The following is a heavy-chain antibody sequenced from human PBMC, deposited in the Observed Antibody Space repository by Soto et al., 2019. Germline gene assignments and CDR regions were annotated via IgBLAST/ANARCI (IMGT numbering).Heavy chain of an antibody. CDR1: GDSISNYY. J-gene: IGHJ3*02. V-gene: IGHV4-59*01. Sequence: QVQLQESGPGLVKPSETLSLTCTVSGDSISNYYWSWIRQPPGKGLEWIVYISYSGSTNYNPSRESRLTIALDMSKKHFSLKLSSVTAADTAVYYCASYNGDYSRSAFDIWGQGTMVTVSS. D-gene: IGHD4-17*01. CDR2: ISYSGST. CDR3: ASYNGDYSRSAFDI.